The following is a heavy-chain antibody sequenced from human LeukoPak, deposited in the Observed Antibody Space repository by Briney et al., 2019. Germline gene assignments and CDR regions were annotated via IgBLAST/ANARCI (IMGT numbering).Heavy chain of an antibody. D-gene: IGHD4-17*01. Sequence: SETLSLTCAVYGGSFSNYYWSWIRQPPGKGLEWIGEITHSGSTNCNPSLKSRVSISVDTSKNQFSLRLTSVTAADTAVYYCAPIFGDYSDFDYWGQGTLVTVSS. CDR3: APIFGDYSDFDY. J-gene: IGHJ4*01. CDR2: ITHSGST. CDR1: GGSFSNYY. V-gene: IGHV4-34*01.